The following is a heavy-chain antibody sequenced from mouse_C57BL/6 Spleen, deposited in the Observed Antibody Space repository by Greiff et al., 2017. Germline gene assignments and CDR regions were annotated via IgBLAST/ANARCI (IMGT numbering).Heavy chain of an antibody. CDR1: GYSITSGYY. Sequence: EVQLVESGPGLVKPSQSLSLTCSVTGYSITSGYYWNWIRQFPGNKLEWMGYISYDGSNNYNPSLKNRISITRDTSKNQFFLKLNSVTTEDTATYYCAREAQALDYWGQGTTLTVSS. CDR2: ISYDGSN. CDR3: AREAQALDY. V-gene: IGHV3-6*01. D-gene: IGHD3-2*02. J-gene: IGHJ2*01.